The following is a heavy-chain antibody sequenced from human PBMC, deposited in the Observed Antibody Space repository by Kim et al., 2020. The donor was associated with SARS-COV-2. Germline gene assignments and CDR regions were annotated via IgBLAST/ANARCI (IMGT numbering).Heavy chain of an antibody. CDR2: NGIT. Sequence: NGITNSNPSLKSRVTIAVDTSLNQFSLRLRSVTPADTAMYYCARATDFDYWGQGSLVTVSS. CDR3: ARATDFDY. J-gene: IGHJ4*02. V-gene: IGHV4-59*01.